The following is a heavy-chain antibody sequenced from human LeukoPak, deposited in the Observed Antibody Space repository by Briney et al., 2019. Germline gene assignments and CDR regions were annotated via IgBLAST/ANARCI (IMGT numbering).Heavy chain of an antibody. CDR2: INSDGSIT. CDR1: GFIFSSYW. D-gene: IGHD5-12*01. J-gene: IGHJ4*02. CDR3: AGWKGDSRNFEY. Sequence: GGSLRLSCAASGFIFSSYWMHWVRQAPGKGLVWVSRINSDGSITSYADSVKGRFTISRDNAKSTLYLQMNSLRAEDTAVYYCAGWKGDSRNFEYWGQGTLVTVSS. V-gene: IGHV3-74*01.